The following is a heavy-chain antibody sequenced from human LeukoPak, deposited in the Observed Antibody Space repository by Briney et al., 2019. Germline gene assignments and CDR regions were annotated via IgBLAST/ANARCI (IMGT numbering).Heavy chain of an antibody. CDR1: GGTFSSYA. CDR3: AREAPPAPGSGSYPYYFDY. CDR2: IIPIFGTA. V-gene: IGHV1-69*13. Sequence: ASVKVSFKASGGTFSSYAISWVRQAPGQGLEWMGGIIPIFGTANYAQKFQGRVTITADESTSTAYMELSSLRSEDTAVYYCAREAPPAPGSGSYPYYFDYWGQGTLVTVSS. D-gene: IGHD3-10*01. J-gene: IGHJ4*02.